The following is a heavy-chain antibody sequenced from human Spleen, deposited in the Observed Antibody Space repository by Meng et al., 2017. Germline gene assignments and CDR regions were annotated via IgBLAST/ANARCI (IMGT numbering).Heavy chain of an antibody. J-gene: IGHJ5*02. V-gene: IGHV4-30-4*01. Sequence: QVQLQESGPGLVKPSQTLSLTCTVSGGSINNADYYWSWIRQPPGKGLEWIGYIYYSGSTYYNPSLKSRVTMSVDTSKDQFSLKLSSVTAADTAVYYCATHLRSPGYGSASWGQGTLVTVSS. CDR2: IYYSGST. CDR1: GGSINNADYY. D-gene: IGHD2-15*01. CDR3: ATHLRSPGYGSAS.